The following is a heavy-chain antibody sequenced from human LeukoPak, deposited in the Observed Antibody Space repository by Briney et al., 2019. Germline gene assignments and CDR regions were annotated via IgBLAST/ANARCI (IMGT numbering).Heavy chain of an antibody. CDR1: GYSFTSYW. CDR2: IYPGDSDT. Sequence: GESLEISCKGSGYSFTSYWIGWVRQMPGKGLEWMGIIYPGDSDTRYSPSFQGQVTISADKSISTAYLQWSSLKASDTAMYYCARQYSDCSSTSCSAWGYWGQGTLVTVSS. J-gene: IGHJ4*02. D-gene: IGHD2-2*01. V-gene: IGHV5-51*01. CDR3: ARQYSDCSSTSCSAWGY.